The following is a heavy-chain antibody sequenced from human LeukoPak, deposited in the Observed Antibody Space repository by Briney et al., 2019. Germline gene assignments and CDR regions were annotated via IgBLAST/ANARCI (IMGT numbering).Heavy chain of an antibody. J-gene: IGHJ3*02. CDR1: GGSFSGYY. CDR3: ARSSLSSWYAPEAFDI. Sequence: SETLSLTCAVYGGSFSGYYWSWIRQPPGKGLEWIGEINHSGSTNYNPSLKSRVTISVDTSKNQFSLKLSSVTAADTAVYYCARSSLSSWYAPEAFDIWGQGTMVTVSS. V-gene: IGHV4-34*01. CDR2: INHSGST. D-gene: IGHD6-13*01.